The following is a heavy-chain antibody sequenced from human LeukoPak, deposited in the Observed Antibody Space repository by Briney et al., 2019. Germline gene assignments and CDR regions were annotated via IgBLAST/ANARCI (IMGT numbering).Heavy chain of an antibody. CDR2: TYFRSKWSN. V-gene: IGHV6-1*01. D-gene: IGHD3-10*01. CDR3: ARGYGLDF. CDR1: GDSLSNEITS. J-gene: IGHJ4*02. Sequence: SQTLSLTFAGSGDSLSNEITSWNWVRQSPARGLEWLGSTYFRSKWSNDYAVSVRGRISISLERSRNQFSLQLSSVTPEDTAVYYCARGYGLDFWGQGILVTVSS.